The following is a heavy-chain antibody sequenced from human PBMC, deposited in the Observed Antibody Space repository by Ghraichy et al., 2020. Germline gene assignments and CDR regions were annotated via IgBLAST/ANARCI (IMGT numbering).Heavy chain of an antibody. CDR2: IYYSGST. V-gene: IGHV4-59*08. Sequence: SETLSLTCTVSGGSISSYYWSWIRQPPGKGLEWIGYIYYSGSTNYNPSLKSRVTISVDTSKNQFSLKLSSVTAADTAVYYCARLNYDILETPDAFDIWGQGTMVTVSS. CDR3: ARLNYDILETPDAFDI. CDR1: GGSISSYY. J-gene: IGHJ3*02. D-gene: IGHD3-9*01.